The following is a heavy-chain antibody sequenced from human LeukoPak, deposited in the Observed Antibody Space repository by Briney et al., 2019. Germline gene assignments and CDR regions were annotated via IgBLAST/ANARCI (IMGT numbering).Heavy chain of an antibody. CDR2: ITTSGGAK. D-gene: IGHD2-2*01. J-gene: IGHJ4*02. CDR1: GFTFSSYS. Sequence: PGGSLRLSCAASGFTFSSYSMNWVRQAPGKGLEWISYITTSGGAKNYADSVKGRFTISRDNAKNSLYLQMNSLRAEDTAVYYCARAVSFFCSSTSCPWYYFNYWGQGTRVTVSS. CDR3: ARAVSFFCSSTSCPWYYFNY. V-gene: IGHV3-48*04.